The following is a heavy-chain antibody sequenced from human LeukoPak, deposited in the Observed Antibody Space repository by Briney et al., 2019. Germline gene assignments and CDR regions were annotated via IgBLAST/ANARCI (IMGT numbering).Heavy chain of an antibody. CDR1: GGSISSSRYS. Sequence: SETLSLTCTVSGGSISSSRYSWGWIRQPPGKGLEWIGSIYYSGSTYYNPSLKSRVTISVDTSKNQFSLKLSSVTAADTAVYYCARHFSGSYYLGDYWGQGTLVTVSS. J-gene: IGHJ4*02. CDR3: ARHFSGSYYLGDY. V-gene: IGHV4-39*01. D-gene: IGHD1-26*01. CDR2: IYYSGST.